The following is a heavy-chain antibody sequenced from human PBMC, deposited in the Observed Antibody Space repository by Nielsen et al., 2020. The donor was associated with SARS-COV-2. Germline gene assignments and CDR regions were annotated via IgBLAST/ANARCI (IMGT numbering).Heavy chain of an antibody. Sequence: GGSLRLSCAASGFTFDDYAMHWVRQAPGKGLEWVSGISWNSGSIAYADSVKGRFTISRDNAKNSLYLQMNSLRAEDTALYYCAKDNEDGYKPSNYYYDDGMDVWGQGTTVTVSS. CDR1: GFTFDDYA. D-gene: IGHD5-24*01. V-gene: IGHV3-9*01. CDR3: AKDNEDGYKPSNYYYDDGMDV. J-gene: IGHJ6*02. CDR2: ISWNSGSI.